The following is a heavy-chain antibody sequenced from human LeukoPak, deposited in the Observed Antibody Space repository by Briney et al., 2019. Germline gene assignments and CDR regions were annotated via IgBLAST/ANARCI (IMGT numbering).Heavy chain of an antibody. V-gene: IGHV5-51*01. Sequence: HGESLKISWKGSGYSFTNYWIGWVRQMPGKGLEWMGIIYPGDSDTRYSPSFQGQVTISGDKSISTAYLHWSSLKASDTAMYYSARAYGSGSYNAFDIWGQGTMVTVSS. D-gene: IGHD3-10*01. CDR2: IYPGDSDT. CDR3: ARAYGSGSYNAFDI. CDR1: GYSFTNYW. J-gene: IGHJ3*02.